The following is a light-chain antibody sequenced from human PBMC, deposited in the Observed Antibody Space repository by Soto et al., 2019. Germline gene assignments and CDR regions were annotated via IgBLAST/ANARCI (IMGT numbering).Light chain of an antibody. CDR3: KQYDNLPYA. V-gene: IGKV1-33*01. Sequence: DIQMTQSPSSLSASVGDRVTITCRASQSISSFLNWYQQKPGKAPKLLIFAASTLQFGVPSRFSGSGSGTDFTFTISSLKPEDIATYYCKQYDNLPYACGQGTKVDIK. J-gene: IGKJ2*01. CDR1: QSISSF. CDR2: AAS.